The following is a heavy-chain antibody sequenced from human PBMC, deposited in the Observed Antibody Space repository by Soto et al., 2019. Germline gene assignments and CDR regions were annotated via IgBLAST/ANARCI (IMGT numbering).Heavy chain of an antibody. CDR1: GFTFSSYW. D-gene: IGHD1-26*01. Sequence: GGSLRLSCAASGFTFSSYWMHWVRQAPGKGLVWVSRINSDGSSTSYADSVKGRFTISRDNAKNTLYLQMNSLRAEDTAVYYCARVADSGSFTGPTDYWGQGTLVTVSS. CDR2: INSDGSST. V-gene: IGHV3-74*01. CDR3: ARVADSGSFTGPTDY. J-gene: IGHJ4*02.